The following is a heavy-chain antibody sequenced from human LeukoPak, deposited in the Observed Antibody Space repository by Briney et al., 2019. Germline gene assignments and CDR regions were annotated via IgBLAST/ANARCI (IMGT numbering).Heavy chain of an antibody. CDR1: GFTFSSYG. D-gene: IGHD3/OR15-3a*01. J-gene: IGHJ5*02. V-gene: IGHV3-30*03. CDR3: FLRTNWFDP. CDR2: ISYDGSNK. Sequence: PGRSLRPSCAASGFTFSSYGMHWVRQAPGKGLEWVAVISYDGSNKYYADSVKGRFTISRDNSKNTLYLQMNSLRAEDTAVYYCFLRTNWFDPWGQGTLVTVSS.